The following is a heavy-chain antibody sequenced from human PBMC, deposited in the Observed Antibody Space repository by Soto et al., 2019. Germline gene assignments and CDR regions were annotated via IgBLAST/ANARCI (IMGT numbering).Heavy chain of an antibody. Sequence: GGSLRLSCTASGFTFSSYAMHWVRQAPGKGLEWVAVISYDGSNKYYADSVKGRFTISRDNSKNTLYLQMNSLRAEDTAVYYCARPIEYSSSSEIDYWGQGTLVTVSS. CDR2: ISYDGSNK. CDR3: ARPIEYSSSSEIDY. D-gene: IGHD6-6*01. V-gene: IGHV3-30-3*01. J-gene: IGHJ4*02. CDR1: GFTFSSYA.